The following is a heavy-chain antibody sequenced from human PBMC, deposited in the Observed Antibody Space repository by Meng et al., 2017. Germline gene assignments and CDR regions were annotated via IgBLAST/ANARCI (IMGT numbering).Heavy chain of an antibody. D-gene: IGHD1-26*01. J-gene: IGHJ4*02. V-gene: IGHV6-1*01. CDR3: ARGSYSFDS. Sequence: QLQQSGPGLVNPSQTLSLICAISGDSVSSHSAAWNWIRQSPSRGLEWLGRAYYRSKWYHDYAESVKSRISIDPDTSKNQFSLQLRSVTPEDSAVYYCARGSYSFDSWGQRTLVTVSS. CDR1: GDSVSSHSAA. CDR2: AYYRSKWYH.